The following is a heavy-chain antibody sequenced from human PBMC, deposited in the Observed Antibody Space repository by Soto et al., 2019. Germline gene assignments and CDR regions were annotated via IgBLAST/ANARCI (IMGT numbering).Heavy chain of an antibody. CDR2: ISYDGSNE. CDR3: AKDQSTVAGLGY. D-gene: IGHD6-19*01. CDR1: GFTFSAYG. V-gene: IGHV3-30*18. Sequence: PGGSLRLSCAASGFTFSAYGMHWVRQAPGKGLEWVALISYDGSNEYYADSVKGRFTISRDISKNTLSLQMNSLRAEDTAVYYCAKDQSTVAGLGYWGQGTLVTVSS. J-gene: IGHJ4*02.